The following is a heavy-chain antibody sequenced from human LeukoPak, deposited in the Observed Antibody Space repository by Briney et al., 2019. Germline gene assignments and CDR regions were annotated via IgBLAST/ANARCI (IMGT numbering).Heavy chain of an antibody. D-gene: IGHD3-22*01. CDR2: ISYDGSNE. Sequence: GGSLRLSCAASGFTFSSYGMHWVRQAPGKGLEWVALISYDGSNEYYADSVRGRFTISRDNSKFTLYMQMNSLRAEDTAVYYCAKTSREFRDSSGGYDYWGQGILVTVSS. CDR3: AKTSREFRDSSGGYDY. CDR1: GFTFSSYG. J-gene: IGHJ4*02. V-gene: IGHV3-30*18.